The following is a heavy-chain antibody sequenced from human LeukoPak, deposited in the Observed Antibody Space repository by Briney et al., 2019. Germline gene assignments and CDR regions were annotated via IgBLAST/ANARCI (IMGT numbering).Heavy chain of an antibody. J-gene: IGHJ6*04. D-gene: IGHD3-9*01. V-gene: IGHV3-21*01. CDR1: GFTFSSYA. CDR3: ARSLRYFDWLPPGGHYNGMDV. Sequence: GGSLRLSCAASGFTFSSYAMSWVRQAPGKGLEWVSSISSSSSYIYYADSVKGRFIISRDNAKNSLYLQMNSLRAEDTAVYYCARSLRYFDWLPPGGHYNGMDVWGKGTTVTVSS. CDR2: ISSSSSYI.